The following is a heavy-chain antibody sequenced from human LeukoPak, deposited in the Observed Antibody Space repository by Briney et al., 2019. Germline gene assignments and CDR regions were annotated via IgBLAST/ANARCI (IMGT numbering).Heavy chain of an antibody. CDR2: ISSSSSYI. Sequence: GGSLRLSCAASGFTFSSYSMNWVRQAPGKGLEWVSSISSSSSYIYYADSVKGRFTISRDNAKNSLYLQMNSLRAEDTAVYYCARDVRYGDYLGALDIWGQGTMVTVSS. CDR1: GFTFSSYS. J-gene: IGHJ3*02. V-gene: IGHV3-21*01. CDR3: ARDVRYGDYLGALDI. D-gene: IGHD4-17*01.